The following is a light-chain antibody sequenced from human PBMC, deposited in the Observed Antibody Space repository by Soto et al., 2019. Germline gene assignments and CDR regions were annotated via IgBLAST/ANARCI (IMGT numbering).Light chain of an antibody. V-gene: IGKV4-1*01. CDR3: QQYYSTLRT. Sequence: ISITHSPDFLAVSPCAGPTINCKCSHSPLYSSNNKNYLAWYQQKPGQPPKLLIYWASTRESGVPDRFSGSGSGTEFTLTISSLQAEDVAVYYCQQYYSTLRTFGQGTKV. CDR2: WAS. CDR1: HSPLYSSNNKNY. J-gene: IGKJ1*01.